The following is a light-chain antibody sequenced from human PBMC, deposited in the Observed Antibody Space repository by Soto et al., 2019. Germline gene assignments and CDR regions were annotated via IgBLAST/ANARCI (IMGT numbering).Light chain of an antibody. Sequence: ESVLTQSPGTLSLSPGERATLSCGASQSVSSNYLAWYQQKPGQAPRLLIYGASTRATGIPARFSGSGSGTEFTLTISSLQSEDFAVYYCQQYNNWPRTFGQGTKVDIK. V-gene: IGKV3-15*01. CDR2: GAS. J-gene: IGKJ1*01. CDR1: QSVSSN. CDR3: QQYNNWPRT.